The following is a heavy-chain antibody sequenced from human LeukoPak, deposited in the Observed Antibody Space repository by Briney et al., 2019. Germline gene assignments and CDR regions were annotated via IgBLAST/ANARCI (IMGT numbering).Heavy chain of an antibody. CDR2: ISYDGSNK. V-gene: IGHV3-30-3*01. J-gene: IGHJ1*01. D-gene: IGHD6-19*01. Sequence: GGSLRLSCAASGFTFSSYAMHWVRQAPGKGLEWVAVISYDGSNKYYADSVKGRFTISRDNSKNTLYLQMNSLRAEDTAVYYCARDYQWLVPAEYFQHWGQGTLVTVSS. CDR3: ARDYQWLVPAEYFQH. CDR1: GFTFSSYA.